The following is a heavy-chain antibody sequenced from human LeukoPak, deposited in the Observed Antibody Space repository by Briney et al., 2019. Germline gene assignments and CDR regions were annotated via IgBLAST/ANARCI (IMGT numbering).Heavy chain of an antibody. CDR1: GFPFSSYW. CDR2: INIDGSNT. Sequence: PGGSLRLSCAASGFPFSSYWMHWVRQAPGKGLVWVSRINIDGSNTNYADSVKGRFTIPRDNAKNTLYLQMDSLRAEDTAVYYCARSLGGAYDYWGQGTLVTVSS. V-gene: IGHV3-74*01. CDR3: ARSLGGAYDY. D-gene: IGHD1-26*01. J-gene: IGHJ4*02.